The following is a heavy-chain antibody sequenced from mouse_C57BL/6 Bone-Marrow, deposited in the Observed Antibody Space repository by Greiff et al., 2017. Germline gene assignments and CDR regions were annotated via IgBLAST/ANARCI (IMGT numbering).Heavy chain of an antibody. D-gene: IGHD2-12*01. CDR2: IYPGSGST. CDR1: GYTFTSYW. CDR3: ARWKIYYSFDD. V-gene: IGHV1-55*01. J-gene: IGHJ2*01. Sequence: QVQLKQPGAELVKPGASVQMSCKASGYTFTSYWITWVKPRPGQGLEWIGDIYPGSGSTNYNEKFKSKATLTVDTSSSTAYMQLSSLTSEDSAVYYCARWKIYYSFDDWGQGTTLTVSS.